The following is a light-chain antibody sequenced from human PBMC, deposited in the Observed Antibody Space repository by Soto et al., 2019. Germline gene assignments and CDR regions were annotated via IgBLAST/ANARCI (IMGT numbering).Light chain of an antibody. J-gene: IGKJ1*01. CDR2: GAS. V-gene: IGKV3D-15*01. Sequence: EIVMTQSPATLSVSPGERATLSCRASQSVSSNLAWYQQKPGQAPRLLIYGASTRATGTPDRFSGSGSGTEFALTISRLEPEDFAVYYCQQYGSSSETFGQGTKVEIK. CDR1: QSVSSN. CDR3: QQYGSSSET.